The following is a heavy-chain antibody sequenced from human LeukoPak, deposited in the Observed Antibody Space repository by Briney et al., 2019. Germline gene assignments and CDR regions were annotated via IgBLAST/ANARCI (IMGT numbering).Heavy chain of an antibody. CDR2: IYYSGST. V-gene: IGHV4-28*01. CDR1: GYSISNSNW. D-gene: IGHD6-13*01. Sequence: SDTLSLTCAVSGYSISNSNWWGWIRQPPGKGLEWIGYIYYSGSTYYNPSLRSRVTMSVDTSKNQFSLKLTSVTAVDTAVYYCARTAAAGTDYFDYWGQGTLVTVSS. CDR3: ARTAAAGTDYFDY. J-gene: IGHJ4*02.